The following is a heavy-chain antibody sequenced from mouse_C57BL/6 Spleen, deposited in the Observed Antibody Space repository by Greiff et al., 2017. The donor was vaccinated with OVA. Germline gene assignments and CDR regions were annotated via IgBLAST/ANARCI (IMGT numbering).Heavy chain of an antibody. V-gene: IGHV5-16*01. CDR1: GFTFSDYY. D-gene: IGHD2-4*01. J-gene: IGHJ2*01. CDR3: ARVYDYAFDY. CDR2: INYDGSST. Sequence: EVQRVESEGGLVQPGSSMKLSCTASGFTFSDYYMAWVRQVPEKGLEWVANINYDGSSTYSLDSLKSRFIISRDNAKNILYLQMSRLKSEDTATYYCARVYDYAFDYWGQGTTLTVSS.